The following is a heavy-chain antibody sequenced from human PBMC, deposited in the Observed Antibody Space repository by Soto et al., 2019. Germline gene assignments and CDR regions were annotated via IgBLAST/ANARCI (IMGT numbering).Heavy chain of an antibody. CDR3: ARRQSDYYDSSGYLAY. D-gene: IGHD3-22*01. Sequence: GESLKISCKGSGYSFAGYWIGWVRQMPGKGLEWMGIIYPGDTDTRYSPSFQGQVTISADKSISTAYLQWSSLKASDTAMYYCARRQSDYYDSSGYLAYWGQGTLVTVSS. J-gene: IGHJ4*02. CDR2: IYPGDTDT. V-gene: IGHV5-51*01. CDR1: GYSFAGYW.